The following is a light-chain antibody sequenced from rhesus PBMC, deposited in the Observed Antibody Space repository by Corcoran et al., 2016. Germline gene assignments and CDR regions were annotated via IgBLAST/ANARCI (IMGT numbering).Light chain of an antibody. V-gene: IGKV2S9*01. CDR1: QSLVYRDGKTY. Sequence: DVVLTQSPLSLPVTLGQPASVSCRSSQSLVYRDGKTYLSWLQQKPGQPPRRLIYQVSNRESGFPDRLRGRGAGTDFTLTISRGEAEDVGVYYCMQGTHSPYSFGQGTKVEIK. J-gene: IGKJ2*01. CDR2: QVS. CDR3: MQGTHSPYS.